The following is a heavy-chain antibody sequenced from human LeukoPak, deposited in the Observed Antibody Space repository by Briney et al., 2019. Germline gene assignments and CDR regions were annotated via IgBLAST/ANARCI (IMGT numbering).Heavy chain of an antibody. CDR2: ISGSGGRT. J-gene: IGHJ4*02. V-gene: IGHV3-23*01. Sequence: GGSLRLSCAASGFTFNSYAMSWVRQAPGKGLEWVSAISGSGGRTYYADSVKGRFTISRDNSKNTLYLQMNSLRADDTAVYYCAKDLPPNYFDSSGYVDYWGQGTLVTVSS. D-gene: IGHD3-22*01. CDR3: AKDLPPNYFDSSGYVDY. CDR1: GFTFNSYA.